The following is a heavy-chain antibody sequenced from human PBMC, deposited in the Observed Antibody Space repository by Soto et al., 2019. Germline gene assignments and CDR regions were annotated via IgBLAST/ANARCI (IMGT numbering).Heavy chain of an antibody. CDR2: INPSGST. D-gene: IGHD6-6*01. Sequence: SETLSLTCAVYGGSFSGYYWSWIRQPPGKGLEWIGEINPSGSTNYNPSLKSRITISVDTSRKQFSLKLSYVTAADTAVYYCARGPVAARQPLYYYGMDVWGQGTTVTVSS. V-gene: IGHV4-34*01. J-gene: IGHJ6*02. CDR3: ARGPVAARQPLYYYGMDV. CDR1: GGSFSGYY.